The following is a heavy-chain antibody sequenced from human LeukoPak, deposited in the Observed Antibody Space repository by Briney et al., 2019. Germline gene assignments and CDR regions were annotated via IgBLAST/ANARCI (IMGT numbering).Heavy chain of an antibody. CDR3: ARGGYSFDY. CDR2: LHADGNEK. CDR1: GFSLSGYW. Sequence: GGSLRLSCAASGFSLSGYWMSWVRQAPGKGLEWVARLHADGNEKYYVDSVKGRFTNSRDNAKNSLYLRMNSLRVEDTAVYYCARGGYSFDYLGQGTLVTVSS. V-gene: IGHV3-7*01. J-gene: IGHJ4*02. D-gene: IGHD5-12*01.